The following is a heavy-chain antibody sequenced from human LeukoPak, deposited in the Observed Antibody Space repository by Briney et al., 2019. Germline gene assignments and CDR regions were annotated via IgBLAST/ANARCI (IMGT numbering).Heavy chain of an antibody. CDR2: IVPIFGTA. CDR1: GGTFSSYA. Sequence: SGKVSCKASGGTFSSYAISWVGQAGGHGLEWMGGIVPIFGTANYAQKFQGRVTTTADESASTAYMELSSLRSEDTAVYYCARDYYDSSGSFNWFDPWGQGTLVTVSS. CDR3: ARDYYDSSGSFNWFDP. D-gene: IGHD3-22*01. V-gene: IGHV1-69*01. J-gene: IGHJ5*02.